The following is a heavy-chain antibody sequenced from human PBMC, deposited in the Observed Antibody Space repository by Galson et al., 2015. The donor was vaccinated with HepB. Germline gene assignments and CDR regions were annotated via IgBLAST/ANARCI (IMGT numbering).Heavy chain of an antibody. Sequence: CAISGDSVSSHSAAWNWIRQSPSRGLEWLGRTYYRSKWYNDYAVSVKSRMTINPDTSKNQFSLQLNSVTPEDTAVYYCARDPYYYDSSGSSDRGGYFDYWGQGTLVTVSS. V-gene: IGHV6-1*01. CDR1: GDSVSSHSAA. J-gene: IGHJ4*02. D-gene: IGHD3-22*01. CDR3: ARDPYYYDSSGSSDRGGYFDY. CDR2: TYYRSKWYN.